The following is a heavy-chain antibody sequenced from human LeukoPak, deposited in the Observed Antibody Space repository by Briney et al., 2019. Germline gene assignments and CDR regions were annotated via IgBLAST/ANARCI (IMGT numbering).Heavy chain of an antibody. D-gene: IGHD3-22*01. CDR2: IYYSGST. V-gene: IGHV4-59*01. CDR1: GGSISGYY. CDR3: ARNRRYYDTRGYYYYYYMDV. J-gene: IGHJ6*03. Sequence: SETLSLTCTVSGGSISGYYWSWIRQPPGKGLEWIGYIYYSGSTNYNPSLRSRVTISVDTSKNQFSLNLSSVTAADTAVYYCARNRRYYDTRGYYYYYYMDVWGKGTTVTISS.